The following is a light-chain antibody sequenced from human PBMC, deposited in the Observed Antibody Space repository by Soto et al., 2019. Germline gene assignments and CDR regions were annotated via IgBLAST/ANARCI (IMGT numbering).Light chain of an antibody. CDR2: EVS. Sequence: QSVLTQPASVSGSPGQSITISCTGSSGDIGAYNYVSWFQQYPGKAPKLIISEVSNRPSGVSNRFSGSKSGTAASLTISGLQTEGEADYFCFSFTTDWTHVFGTGTKVTVL. CDR1: SGDIGAYNY. J-gene: IGLJ1*01. V-gene: IGLV2-14*01. CDR3: FSFTTDWTHV.